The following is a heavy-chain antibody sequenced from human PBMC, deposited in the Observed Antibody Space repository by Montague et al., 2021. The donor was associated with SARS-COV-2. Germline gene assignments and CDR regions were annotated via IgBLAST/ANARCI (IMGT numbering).Heavy chain of an antibody. Sequence: CAISGDSVSSNIATWNWIRQSPSRGLEWLGRTYYRSKWYNDYAVSVKSRITIDPDTSKNQFSLHLNSVTPEDTAVYYCASIPVGSNYDIDFWGQGTLVTVSS. CDR2: TYYRSKWYN. J-gene: IGHJ4*02. D-gene: IGHD4-11*01. CDR3: ASIPVGSNYDIDF. V-gene: IGHV6-1*01. CDR1: GDSVSSNIAT.